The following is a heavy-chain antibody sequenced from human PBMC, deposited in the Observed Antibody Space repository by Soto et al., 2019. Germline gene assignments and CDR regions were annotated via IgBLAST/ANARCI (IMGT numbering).Heavy chain of an antibody. CDR3: ARGTYSSSSRNEDYYGMDV. Sequence: ASVKVSCKASGYTFTGYYMHWVRQAPGQGLEWMGWINPNSGGTNYAQKFQGRVTMTRDTSISTAYMELSRLRSDDTAVYYCARGTYSSSSRNEDYYGMDVWGQGTTVTVSS. V-gene: IGHV1-2*02. J-gene: IGHJ6*02. CDR2: INPNSGGT. D-gene: IGHD6-13*01. CDR1: GYTFTGYY.